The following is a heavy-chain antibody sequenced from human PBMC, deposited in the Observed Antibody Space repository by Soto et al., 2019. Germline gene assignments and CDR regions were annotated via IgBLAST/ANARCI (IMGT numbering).Heavy chain of an antibody. Sequence: PSETLSLTCAVYGGSFSGYYWSWIRQPPGKGQEWIGEINHSGSTNYNPSLKSRVTISVDTSKNQFSLKLSSATAADTAVYYCCSRKRHNWFDPWGQGTLVTVSS. D-gene: IGHD2-2*01. CDR2: INHSGST. V-gene: IGHV4-34*01. J-gene: IGHJ5*02. CDR1: GGSFSGYY. CDR3: CSRKRHNWFDP.